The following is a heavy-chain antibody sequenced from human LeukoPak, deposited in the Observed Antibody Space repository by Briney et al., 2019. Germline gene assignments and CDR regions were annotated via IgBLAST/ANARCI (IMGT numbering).Heavy chain of an antibody. CDR2: IYYSGST. D-gene: IGHD3-3*01. J-gene: IGHJ4*02. CDR1: GGSISSYY. V-gene: IGHV4-59*08. CDR3: ARHTRQGCFDY. Sequence: SETLSLTCTVSGGSISSYYWSWIRQPPGKGLEWIGYIYYSGSTNYNPSLKSRVTISVDTSKNQFSLKLSSVTAADTAVYYCARHTRQGCFDYWGQGTLVTVSS.